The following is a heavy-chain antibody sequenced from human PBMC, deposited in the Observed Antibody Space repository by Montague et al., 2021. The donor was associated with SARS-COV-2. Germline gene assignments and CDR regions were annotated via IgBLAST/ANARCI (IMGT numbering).Heavy chain of an antibody. V-gene: IGHV6-1*01. CDR2: TYYRSKWYN. J-gene: IGHJ6*02. Sequence: CAISGDSDSSNSATWNWVRQSPSRGLEWLGRTYYRSKWYNDYAVSARGRVTINPDTSKNQFSLQLNSVTPEDTAIYYCTSGREGNYNVMDVWGQGTTVTVSS. CDR1: GDSDSSNSAT. CDR3: TSGREGNYNVMDV. D-gene: IGHD1-1*01.